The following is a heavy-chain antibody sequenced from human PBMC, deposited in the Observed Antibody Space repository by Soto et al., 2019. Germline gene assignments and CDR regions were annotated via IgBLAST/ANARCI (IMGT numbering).Heavy chain of an antibody. D-gene: IGHD5-12*01. J-gene: IGHJ4*02. V-gene: IGHV1-69*06. CDR1: GGTFGTYA. CDR2: IIPMLGTR. Sequence: QVQLVQSGAEVKEPGSSVKVSCKASGGTFGTYAISWVRQAPGQGLEWMGGIIPMLGTRNYPQKFQGRVTITADKSTGTAYMELSRLRSDDTAVYFCARYNSGHALDYWGQGTPVTVSS. CDR3: ARYNSGHALDY.